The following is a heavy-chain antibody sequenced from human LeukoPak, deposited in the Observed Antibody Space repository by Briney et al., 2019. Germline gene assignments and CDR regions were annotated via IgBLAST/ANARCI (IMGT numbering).Heavy chain of an antibody. V-gene: IGHV1-8*03. D-gene: IGHD5-24*01. J-gene: IGHJ6*03. Sequence: GASVKVSCKASGYTFTSYDINWVRQATGQGLEWMGWMNPNSGNTGYAQKFQGRVTITRNTSISTAYMELSSLRSEDTAVYYCAREGRDGYNYLGWNYMDVWGKGTTVTVSS. CDR1: GYTFTSYD. CDR3: AREGRDGYNYLGWNYMDV. CDR2: MNPNSGNT.